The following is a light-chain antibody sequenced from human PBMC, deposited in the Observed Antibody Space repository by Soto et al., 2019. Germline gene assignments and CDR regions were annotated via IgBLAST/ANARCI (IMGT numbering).Light chain of an antibody. Sequence: EIVMTQSPATLSVSPMEMATLSCRASQSVSVNLAWYQQKPGQPPRLLIYGASTRATGIPARFSGSGSGTEFTLTINSLQSEDSAVYYCQQYQNLWTFGQGTKVDI. CDR1: QSVSVN. CDR3: QQYQNLWT. V-gene: IGKV3-15*01. CDR2: GAS. J-gene: IGKJ1*01.